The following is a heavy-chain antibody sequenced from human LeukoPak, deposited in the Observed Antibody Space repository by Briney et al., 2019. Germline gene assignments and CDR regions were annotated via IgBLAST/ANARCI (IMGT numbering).Heavy chain of an antibody. CDR2: VNPNSGVT. V-gene: IGHV1-2*02. Sequence: ASVKVSCKASGYTFTAYYIHWVRQAPGQGLEWMGWVNPNSGVTNYAQKFQGRVTMTRDTSISTAYMELSRLRSDDTAVYYCARVRNILTGYYYFDYWGQGTLVTVSS. D-gene: IGHD3-9*01. CDR1: GYTFTAYY. J-gene: IGHJ4*02. CDR3: ARVRNILTGYYYFDY.